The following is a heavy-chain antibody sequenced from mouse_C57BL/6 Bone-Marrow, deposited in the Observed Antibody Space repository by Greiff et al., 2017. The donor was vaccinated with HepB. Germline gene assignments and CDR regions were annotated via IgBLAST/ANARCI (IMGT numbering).Heavy chain of an antibody. V-gene: IGHV14-4*01. J-gene: IGHJ1*03. Sequence: EVQLQQSGAELVRPGASVKLSCTASGFNIKDDYMHWVKQRPEQGLEWIGWIDPENGDTEYASNFQGKATITADTSSNTAYLQLSSLASDDTSVYYCTYEYGSSYGYFGVWGTGPTVTVSS. CDR3: TYEYGSSYGYFGV. D-gene: IGHD1-1*01. CDR1: GFNIKDDY. CDR2: IDPENGDT.